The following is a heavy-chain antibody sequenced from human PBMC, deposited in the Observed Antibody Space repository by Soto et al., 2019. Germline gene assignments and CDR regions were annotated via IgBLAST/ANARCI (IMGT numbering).Heavy chain of an antibody. CDR3: AEDRWLVSVSCYDMDV. J-gene: IGHJ6*02. Sequence: QVQLVESGGGVVQPGRSLRLSCAASGFTFSNHGMHWVRQPPGKGLEWLAVISYDGSNEYYADSVKGRFTISRDNSNNTGYLQMNSLRAEDTAVYYCAEDRWLVSVSCYDMDVWGQGTTVTVSS. D-gene: IGHD6-19*01. CDR1: GFTFSNHG. CDR2: ISYDGSNE. V-gene: IGHV3-30*18.